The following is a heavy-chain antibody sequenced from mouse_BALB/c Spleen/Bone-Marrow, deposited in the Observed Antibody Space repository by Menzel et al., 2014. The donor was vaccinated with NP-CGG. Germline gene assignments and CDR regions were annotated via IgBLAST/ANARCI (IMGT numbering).Heavy chain of an antibody. CDR3: AFGNYDFDY. CDR2: IYPGDGDT. J-gene: IGHJ2*01. Sequence: SGAELVRPGSSVKISCKASGYAFSSYWMNWVKQRPGQGLEWIGQIYPGDGDTNYSGKFKGKATLTADESSSTAYMQLSSLTSEDSAVYFCAFGNYDFDYWGQGTTLTVSS. CDR1: GYAFSSYW. V-gene: IGHV1-80*01. D-gene: IGHD2-1*01.